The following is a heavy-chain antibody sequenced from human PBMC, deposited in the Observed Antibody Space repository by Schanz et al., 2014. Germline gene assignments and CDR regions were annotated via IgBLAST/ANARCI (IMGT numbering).Heavy chain of an antibody. Sequence: EQLVESGGGLVQPGGSLRLSCAASGFTFGSYGMSWVRQAPGKGLEWVSTIYASGATYYADSVKRRFTISRDNSKNTLYLQMNTLRAEDTAVYYCARVRRRIATPSTPSFRNYYYYAMDVWGQGTTVTVSS. CDR2: IYASGAT. CDR1: GFTFGSYG. V-gene: IGHV3-66*01. D-gene: IGHD6-13*01. CDR3: ARVRRRIATPSTPSFRNYYYYAMDV. J-gene: IGHJ6*02.